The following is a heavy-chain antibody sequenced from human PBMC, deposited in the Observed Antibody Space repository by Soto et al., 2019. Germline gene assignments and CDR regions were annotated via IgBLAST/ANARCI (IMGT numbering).Heavy chain of an antibody. Sequence: SETLSLTCTVSGGSISSSGYYWGWIRQPPGKGLEWIGSIYYSGSTYYNPSLKSRVTISVDTSKNQFSPKLSSVTAADTAVYYCASLGNHYYDSSGYRDYFDYWGQGTLVTVSS. D-gene: IGHD3-22*01. CDR1: GGSISSSGYY. J-gene: IGHJ4*02. CDR3: ASLGNHYYDSSGYRDYFDY. V-gene: IGHV4-39*01. CDR2: IYYSGST.